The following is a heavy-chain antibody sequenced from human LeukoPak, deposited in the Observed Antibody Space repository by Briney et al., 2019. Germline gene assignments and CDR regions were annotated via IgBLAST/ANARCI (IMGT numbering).Heavy chain of an antibody. D-gene: IGHD3-22*01. CDR3: VRRAAYYDSSGYLAPDYYFDL. J-gene: IGHJ4*02. V-gene: IGHV3-30*04. Sequence: GGSLRLSCAASGFTFNGHSMHWVRQAPGKGLEWVAHISYDGSNTFFADSVKGRFTISRDNSRYTVYLQMNSLRREDTAFYYCVRRAAYYDSSGYLAPDYYFDLLGQGTLVTVSS. CDR1: GFTFNGHS. CDR2: ISYDGSNT.